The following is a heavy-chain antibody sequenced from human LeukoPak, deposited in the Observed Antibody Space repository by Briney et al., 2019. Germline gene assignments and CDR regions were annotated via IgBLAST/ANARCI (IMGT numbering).Heavy chain of an antibody. Sequence: SETLSLTCTVSGGSISSYYWSWIRQPPGKGLEWIGYIYTSGSTNYNPSLKSRVTISVDTSKNQFSLKLSSVTAADAAVYYCARHDDFWSGSHYYMDVWGKGTTVTVSS. CDR1: GGSISSYY. J-gene: IGHJ6*03. V-gene: IGHV4-4*09. CDR3: ARHDDFWSGSHYYMDV. CDR2: IYTSGST. D-gene: IGHD3-3*01.